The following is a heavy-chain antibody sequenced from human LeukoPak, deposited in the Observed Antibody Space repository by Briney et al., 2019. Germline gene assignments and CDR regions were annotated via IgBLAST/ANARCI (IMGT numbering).Heavy chain of an antibody. CDR2: MYPNSGNT. Sequence: ASVKVSCKASGYTFTSYDINWVRQATGQGLEWMGWMYPNSGNTGYAQKFQGRVTMTRNTSISTAYMELSSLRSEDTAVYYCARGGGGITIFGVVITYYYYYGMDVWGQGTTVTVSS. D-gene: IGHD3-3*01. CDR3: ARGGGGITIFGVVITYYYYYGMDV. CDR1: GYTFTSYD. V-gene: IGHV1-8*01. J-gene: IGHJ6*02.